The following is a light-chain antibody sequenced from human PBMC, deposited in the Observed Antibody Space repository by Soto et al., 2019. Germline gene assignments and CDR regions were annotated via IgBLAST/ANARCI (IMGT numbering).Light chain of an antibody. CDR3: QQYDNLPLT. CDR1: QDITNS. Sequence: DIPMTQSPSSLSASVGDRVTITCQASQDITNSLNWYQQKPGKAPKVLIYDASILETGVPSRFSGSGSGTDFTITISSLQPEAVETQYCQQYDNLPLTFGHGT. J-gene: IGKJ3*01. V-gene: IGKV1-33*01. CDR2: DAS.